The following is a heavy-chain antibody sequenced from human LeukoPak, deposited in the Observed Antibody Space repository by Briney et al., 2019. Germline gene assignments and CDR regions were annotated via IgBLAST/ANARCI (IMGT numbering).Heavy chain of an antibody. Sequence: PGGSLRLSCAASGFTFNNYGMHYVRRAPGKGLKWVAVISDDGRNKNYADSVKGRFTISRDNSNNALYLQMNSLRAEDTGVYYCAKDRETTASGTFDYWGQRTLVTVSS. CDR1: GFTFNNYG. D-gene: IGHD6-13*01. CDR3: AKDRETTASGTFDY. CDR2: ISDDGRNK. V-gene: IGHV3-30*18. J-gene: IGHJ4*02.